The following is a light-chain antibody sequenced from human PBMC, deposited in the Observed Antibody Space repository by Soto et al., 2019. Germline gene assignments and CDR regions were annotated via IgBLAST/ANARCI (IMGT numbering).Light chain of an antibody. Sequence: QSVLTQPPSVSGAPGQRVTISCTGSSSNIGTGYDVHWYQQFPGTAPKLLIYGNNNRPSGVPDRFSGSKSGTSASLAITGLQSEDEADFYCQSYDGSLSGSVFGTGTQLTVL. J-gene: IGLJ1*01. CDR1: SSNIGTGYD. CDR3: QSYDGSLSGSV. V-gene: IGLV1-40*01. CDR2: GNN.